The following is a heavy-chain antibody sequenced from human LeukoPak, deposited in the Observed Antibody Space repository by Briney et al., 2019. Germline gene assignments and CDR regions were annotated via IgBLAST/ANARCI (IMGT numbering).Heavy chain of an antibody. Sequence: SGGSLRLSCAASGFTFSSYAMSWVRQAPGKGLEWVSAISGSGGSTYYADSVKGRFTISRDNSKNTLYLQMNSLRAEDTAVYYCAKWFLDVVVTAMADWYFDLWGRGTLVTVSS. CDR3: AKWFLDVVVTAMADWYFDL. CDR2: ISGSGGST. J-gene: IGHJ2*01. V-gene: IGHV3-23*01. CDR1: GFTFSSYA. D-gene: IGHD2-21*02.